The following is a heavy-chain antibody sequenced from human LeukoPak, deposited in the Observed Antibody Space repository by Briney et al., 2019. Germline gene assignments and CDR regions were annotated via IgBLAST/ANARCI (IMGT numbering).Heavy chain of an antibody. CDR3: AGRWDDREVVGH. CDR2: IHPNCGGT. CDR1: GYTLTGYY. D-gene: IGHD1-1*01. J-gene: IGHJ4*02. V-gene: IGHV1-2*02. Sequence: SVKVSQKACGYTLTGYYMHWVRQARGKGFEWMGWIHPNCGGTNHAQNLEGRVNMTRGTFNSTAYMGLRKLRSDDKAVDFCAGRWDDREVVGHWGRGTLVTVSS.